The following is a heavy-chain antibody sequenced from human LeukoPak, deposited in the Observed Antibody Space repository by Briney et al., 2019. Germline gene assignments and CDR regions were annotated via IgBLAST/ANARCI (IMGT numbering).Heavy chain of an antibody. J-gene: IGHJ4*02. CDR1: GFTFSSYA. CDR2: ISSSSSYI. Sequence: GSLRLSCAASGFTFSSYAMSWVRQAPGKGLEWVSSISSSSSYIYYADSVKGRFTISRDNAKNSLYLQMNSLRAEDTAVYYCATSNYGYFDYWGQGTLVTVSS. V-gene: IGHV3-21*01. D-gene: IGHD4-11*01. CDR3: ATSNYGYFDY.